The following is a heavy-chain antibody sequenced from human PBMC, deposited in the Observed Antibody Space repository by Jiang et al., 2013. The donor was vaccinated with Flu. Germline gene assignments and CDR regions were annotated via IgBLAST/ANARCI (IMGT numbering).Heavy chain of an antibody. J-gene: IGHJ4*02. V-gene: IGHV3-23*01. CDR2: ISGSGGST. Sequence: SGFTFSSYAMSWVRQAPGKGLEWVSAISGSGGSTYYADSVKGRFTISRDNSKNTLYLQMNSLRAEDTAVYYCARAMYYYDSSGYAGEGFDYWGQGTLVTVSS. D-gene: IGHD3-22*01. CDR1: GFTFSSYA. CDR3: ARAMYYYDSSGYAGEGFDY.